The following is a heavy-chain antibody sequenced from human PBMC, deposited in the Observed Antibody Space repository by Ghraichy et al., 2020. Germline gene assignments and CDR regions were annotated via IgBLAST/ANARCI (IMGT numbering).Heavy chain of an antibody. CDR2: ISSSSSTI. V-gene: IGHV3-48*02. CDR1: GFTFSSYS. J-gene: IGHJ6*02. Sequence: LSLTCAASGFTFSSYSMNWVRQAPGKGLEWVSYISSSSSTIYYADSVKGRFTISRDNAKNSLYLQMNSLRDEDTAVYYCARDGRSLRYFSFYYYGMDVWGQGTTVTVSS. D-gene: IGHD3-9*01. CDR3: ARDGRSLRYFSFYYYGMDV.